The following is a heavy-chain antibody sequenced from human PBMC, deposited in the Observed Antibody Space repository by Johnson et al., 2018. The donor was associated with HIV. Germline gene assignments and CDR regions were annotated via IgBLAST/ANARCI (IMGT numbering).Heavy chain of an antibody. D-gene: IGHD6-6*01. V-gene: IGHV3-30*02. CDR1: GFNFSNYG. CDR2: IRYDGSNK. CDR3: ARDRRSSFDI. Sequence: QVQLVESGGGVVQPGGSLRLSCAASGFNFSNYGMHWVRQEPGKGLEWVTFIRYDGSNKYYADSVKGRFTISRDNSKTTLFLHINSLRAEDTAVYYCARDRRSSFDIWGQGTMVAVSS. J-gene: IGHJ3*02.